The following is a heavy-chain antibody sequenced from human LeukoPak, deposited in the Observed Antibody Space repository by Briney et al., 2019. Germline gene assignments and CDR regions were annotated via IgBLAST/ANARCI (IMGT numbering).Heavy chain of an antibody. V-gene: IGHV4-59*01. CDR2: MSNSMST. D-gene: IGHD3-16*01. CDR3: ARGNYDDSYAYGGDFDS. J-gene: IGHJ4*02. Sequence: SETLSLTCSVSGGSISSFYWNWIRQPPGKGLEWIGYMSNSMSTNYNPSLKSRLTISVDTSKNHLSLRLSSVTAADTAVYYCARGNYDDSYAYGGDFDSWGQGTLVTVSS. CDR1: GGSISSFY.